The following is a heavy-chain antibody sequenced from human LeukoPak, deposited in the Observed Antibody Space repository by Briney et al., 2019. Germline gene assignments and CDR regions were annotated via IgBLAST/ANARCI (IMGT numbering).Heavy chain of an antibody. D-gene: IGHD4-17*01. J-gene: IGHJ4*02. CDR3: ATVQQIYGDYYFDY. V-gene: IGHV1-24*01. Sequence: ASVKVSCKVSGYTLTELSMHWVRQAPGQGLEWMGIINPSGGSTSYAQKFQGRVTMTEDTSTDTAYMELSSLRSEDTAVYYCATVQQIYGDYYFDYWGQGTLVTVSS. CDR2: INPSGGST. CDR1: GYTLTELS.